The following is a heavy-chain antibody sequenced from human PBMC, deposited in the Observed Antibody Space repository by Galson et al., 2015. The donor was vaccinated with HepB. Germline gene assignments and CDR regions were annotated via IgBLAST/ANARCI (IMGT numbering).Heavy chain of an antibody. CDR3: ARDTGLYYYYYGMDV. J-gene: IGHJ6*02. CDR1: GGTFSSYA. CDR2: IIPIFGTA. V-gene: IGHV1-69*13. Sequence: SVKVSCKASGGTFSSYAISWVRQAPGQGLEWMGGIIPIFGTANYAQKFQGRVTITADESTSTAYMELSSLRSEDTAVYYCARDTGLYYYYYGMDVWGQGTTVTVSS.